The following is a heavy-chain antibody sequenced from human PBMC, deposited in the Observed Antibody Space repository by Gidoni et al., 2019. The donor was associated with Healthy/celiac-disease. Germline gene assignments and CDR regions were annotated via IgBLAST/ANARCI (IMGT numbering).Heavy chain of an antibody. CDR3: SPVATAGY. J-gene: IGHJ4*02. D-gene: IGHD6-19*01. CDR1: GFTFSSYG. V-gene: IGHV3-30*02. CDR2: IRYDGSNK. Sequence: QVQLVESGGGVVQPGGSLRLSCAASGFTFSSYGMHWVRQAPGKGLEWVAFIRYDGSNKYYADSVKGRFTISRDNSKNTLYLQMNSLRAEDTAVYYCSPVATAGYWGQGTLVTVSS.